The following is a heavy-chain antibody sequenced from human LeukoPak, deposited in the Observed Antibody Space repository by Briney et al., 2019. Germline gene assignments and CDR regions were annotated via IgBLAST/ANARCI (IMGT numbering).Heavy chain of an antibody. CDR1: GYTFTSYG. Sequence: GASVQVSCKSSGYTFTSYGISWVRQAPGQGLEWMGWISAYNGNTNYPQKLQGRVTMTTDTSTSTAYMELRSLRSDDTAVYYCARGYFTISPFDYWGQGTLVTVSS. V-gene: IGHV1-18*01. CDR2: ISAYNGNT. J-gene: IGHJ4*02. CDR3: ARGYFTISPFDY. D-gene: IGHD3-3*01.